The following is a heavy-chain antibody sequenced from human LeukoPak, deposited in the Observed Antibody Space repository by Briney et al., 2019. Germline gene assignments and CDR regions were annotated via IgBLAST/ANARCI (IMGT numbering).Heavy chain of an antibody. V-gene: IGHV4-31*03. J-gene: IGHJ4*02. CDR3: ARGDSSGWNPSPFFDY. CDR2: IYYSGST. D-gene: IGHD6-19*01. CDR1: GGSISSGGYY. Sequence: PSQTLSLTCTASGGSISSGGYYWSWIRQHPGKGLEWIGYIYYSGSTYYNPSLKSRVTISVDTSKNQFSLKLSSVTAADTAVYYCARGDSSGWNPSPFFDYWGQGTLVTVSS.